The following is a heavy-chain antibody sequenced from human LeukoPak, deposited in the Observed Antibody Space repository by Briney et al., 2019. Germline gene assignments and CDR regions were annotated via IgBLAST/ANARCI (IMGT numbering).Heavy chain of an antibody. CDR3: TRDSSEHDYGDYVPKPVRSGYYYYGMDV. J-gene: IGHJ6*02. Sequence: PGGSLRLSCKASGFTFGDYAMSWVRQAPGKGLEWVGVIRSKAYGGTTEYDAAVKGRFTISRDDSKSIAYLQMNSLKTEDTAVYYCTRDSSEHDYGDYVPKPVRSGYYYYGMDVWGQGTTVTVSS. D-gene: IGHD4-17*01. CDR1: GFTFGDYA. CDR2: IRSKAYGGTT. V-gene: IGHV3-49*04.